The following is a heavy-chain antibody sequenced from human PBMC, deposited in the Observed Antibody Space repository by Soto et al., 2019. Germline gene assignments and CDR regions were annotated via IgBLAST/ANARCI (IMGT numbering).Heavy chain of an antibody. J-gene: IGHJ6*02. Sequence: SETQSLTCTVSGGSISSSSYYWGWIRQPPGKGLELIGSIYYSGSTYYNPSLKSRVTISVDTSKNQFSLKLSSVTAADTAVYYCARHIRGNSCMDVWGQGTTVTVSS. CDR3: ARHIRGNSCMDV. D-gene: IGHD2-21*01. CDR1: GGSISSSSYY. V-gene: IGHV4-39*01. CDR2: IYYSGST.